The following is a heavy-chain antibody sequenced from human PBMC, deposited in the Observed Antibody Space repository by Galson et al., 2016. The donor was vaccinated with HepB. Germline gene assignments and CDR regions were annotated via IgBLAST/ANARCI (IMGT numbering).Heavy chain of an antibody. CDR1: GGSISGYY. V-gene: IGHV4-59*01. Sequence: ETLSLTCTVSGGSISGYYWTWIRQPPGKGLEWIGYIYYSGSTNYNPSLKSRATISLDTSKNQFSLKLTSVTAADTAVYYCARAGTGVAAPDPWGQGTLVTVSS. D-gene: IGHD2-15*01. J-gene: IGHJ5*02. CDR3: ARAGTGVAAPDP. CDR2: IYYSGST.